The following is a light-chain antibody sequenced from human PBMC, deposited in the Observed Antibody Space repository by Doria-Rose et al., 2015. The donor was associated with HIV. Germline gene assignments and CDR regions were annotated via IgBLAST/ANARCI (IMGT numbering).Light chain of an antibody. J-gene: IGKJ1*01. V-gene: IGKV1-39*01. CDR3: QQTYSSPPWT. Sequence: CFQHEPGKAPKLLIYAASRLQSGVPSRFSGSGAGTDFTLTISGLQPGDFAAYYCQQTYSSPPWTFGQGTKVEMK. CDR2: AAS.